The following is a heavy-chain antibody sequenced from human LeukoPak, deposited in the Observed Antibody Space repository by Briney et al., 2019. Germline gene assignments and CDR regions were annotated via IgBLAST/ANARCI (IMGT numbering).Heavy chain of an antibody. Sequence: ASVKVSCKASGYAFSTSTLHWVRQVPGQRLEWMGCINAGNDNTDFSERFQGRVTITSDTSAPTVYMELSSLTSEDTAVYYCAKGYNYGSWRVDFWGQGTLVTVSS. CDR3: AKGYNYGSWRVDF. J-gene: IGHJ4*02. V-gene: IGHV1-3*01. CDR1: GYAFSTST. D-gene: IGHD3-10*01. CDR2: INAGNDNT.